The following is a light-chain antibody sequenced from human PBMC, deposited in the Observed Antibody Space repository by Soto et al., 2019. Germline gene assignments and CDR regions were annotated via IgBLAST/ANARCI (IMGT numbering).Light chain of an antibody. CDR1: QGITSW. V-gene: IGKV1-12*01. Sequence: DIQMTQSPSSVSASVGDSLTITCRASQGITSWVAWYQHKPGRAPKLLIYDASSLESGVPSRFSGSGSGTDFTLTISSLQPEDFDTYYCQQFNNYPLVTFGGGTKVEIK. J-gene: IGKJ4*01. CDR2: DAS. CDR3: QQFNNYPLVT.